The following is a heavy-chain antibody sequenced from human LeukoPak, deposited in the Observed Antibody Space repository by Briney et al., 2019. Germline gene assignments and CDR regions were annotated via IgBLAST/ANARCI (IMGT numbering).Heavy chain of an antibody. J-gene: IGHJ6*02. CDR3: ARVGVATAPNYYYCYGMDV. V-gene: IGHV3-48*03. Sequence: GGSLRLSCAASGFTFSSYEMNWVRQAPGKGLEWVSYISSRGSTIYYADSVKGRFTISRDNAKNSLYLQMDSLRAEDTAVYYCARVGVATAPNYYYCYGMDVWGQGTTVTVSS. CDR1: GFTFSSYE. CDR2: ISSRGSTI. D-gene: IGHD5-12*01.